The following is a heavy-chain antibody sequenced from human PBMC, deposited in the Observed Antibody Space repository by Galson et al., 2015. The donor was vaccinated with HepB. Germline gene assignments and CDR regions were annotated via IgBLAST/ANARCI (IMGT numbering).Heavy chain of an antibody. D-gene: IGHD6-13*01. CDR3: ARDDFIAATFALDY. CDR2: INPNSGGT. Sequence: SCKASGYTFTGYYMHWVRQAPGQGLEWMGWINPNSGGTNYAQKFQGRVTMTRDTSISTAYMELSRLRSDDTAVYYCARDDFIAATFALDYWGQGTLVTVSS. V-gene: IGHV1-2*02. CDR1: GYTFTGYY. J-gene: IGHJ4*02.